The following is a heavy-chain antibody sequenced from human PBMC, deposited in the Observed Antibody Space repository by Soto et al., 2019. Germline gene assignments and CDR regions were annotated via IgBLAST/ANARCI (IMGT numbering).Heavy chain of an antibody. V-gene: IGHV1-69*13. CDR3: ATTYCGGDCQIDY. CDR2: IIPIFGTA. J-gene: IGHJ4*02. Sequence: SVKVSCKASGGTSSSYAISWVRQAPGQGLEWMGGIIPIFGTANYAQKFQGRVTITADESTSTAYMELSSLRSEDTAVYYCATTYCGGDCQIDYWGQGTLVTVSS. D-gene: IGHD2-21*02. CDR1: GGTSSSYA.